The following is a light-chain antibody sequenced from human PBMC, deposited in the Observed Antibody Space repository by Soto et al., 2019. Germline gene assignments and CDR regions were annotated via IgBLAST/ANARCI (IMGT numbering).Light chain of an antibody. CDR1: QSVSSSY. CDR3: QQYGNSIYT. V-gene: IGKV3-20*01. Sequence: EMVLTQSPGTLSLSPGERATLSCRASQSVSSSYLAWYQQKPGQAPRLLIYGTSTRATSIPDRFSGSGSGTHFTITISRLEPEDFAVYYCQQYGNSIYTFGQGTKLEIK. CDR2: GTS. J-gene: IGKJ2*01.